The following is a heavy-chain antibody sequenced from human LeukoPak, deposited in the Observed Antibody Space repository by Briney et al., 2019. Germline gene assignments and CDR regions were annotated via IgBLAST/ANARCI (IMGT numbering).Heavy chain of an antibody. CDR2: FGTRSTSI. V-gene: IGHV3-21*01. Sequence: PGGSLRLSCTASGFTFSGYSMNWIRQAPGKGLEWVSSFGTRSTSIYHAGSVKGRFAISRDNAKNSLYLQMNNLRDEDTAVYYCARRDPFDYWGQGTMVTVSS. J-gene: IGHJ4*02. CDR1: GFTFSGYS. CDR3: ARRDPFDY.